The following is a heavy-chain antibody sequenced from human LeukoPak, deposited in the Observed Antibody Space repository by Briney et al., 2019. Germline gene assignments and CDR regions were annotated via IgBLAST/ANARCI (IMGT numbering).Heavy chain of an antibody. CDR1: GFTFSAYY. J-gene: IGHJ4*02. Sequence: PGGSLRLSCAASGFTFSAYYMSWIRQALGKGLEWVSYISSSSSYTNYADSVKGRFTISRDNAKNSLYLQMNSLRAEDTAVYYCARVPTVGDYYFDYWGQGTLVTVSS. CDR2: ISSSSSYT. CDR3: ARVPTVGDYYFDY. V-gene: IGHV3-11*06. D-gene: IGHD4-23*01.